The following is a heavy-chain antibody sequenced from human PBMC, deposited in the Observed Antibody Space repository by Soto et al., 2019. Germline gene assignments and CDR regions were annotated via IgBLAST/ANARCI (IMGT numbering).Heavy chain of an antibody. J-gene: IGHJ6*02. CDR3: AKDGGSGSSLYYYYYYGMDV. V-gene: IGHV3-48*01. CDR2: IFTTGTTM. D-gene: IGHD3-10*01. CDR1: GFTFSSYS. Sequence: PGGSLRLSCVASGFTFSSYSIVWVRQAPGKGLEWLSYIFTTGTTMYYADSVKGRFTVSRDNSKNTLYLQMNSLRAEDTAVYYCAKDGGSGSSLYYYYYYGMDVWGQGTTVTVSS.